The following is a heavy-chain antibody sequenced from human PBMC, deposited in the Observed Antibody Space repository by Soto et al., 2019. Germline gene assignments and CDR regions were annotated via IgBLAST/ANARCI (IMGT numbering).Heavy chain of an antibody. V-gene: IGHV1-46*01. D-gene: IGHD2-2*01. J-gene: IGHJ4*02. Sequence: GASVKVSCKASGYTFTSYYMHWVRQAPGQGLEWMGIINPSAGSTSYAQKFQGRVTMTRDTSTSTAYMELSSLRSEDRAMYDCARDPSRVRYQSAHWGEGTLVTAS. CDR2: INPSAGST. CDR3: ARDPSRVRYQSAH. CDR1: GYTFTSYY.